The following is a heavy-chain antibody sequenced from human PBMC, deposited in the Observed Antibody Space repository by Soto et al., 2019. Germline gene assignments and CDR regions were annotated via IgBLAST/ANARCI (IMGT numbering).Heavy chain of an antibody. Sequence: EVQLLESGGGLVQPGGSLRLSCAASGFTFSSYAMSWVRQAPGKGLEWVSAISGSGGSTYFADSVKGRFTISRDNSKNTPYIPMNRQRNGDTAVDYCARPPVTTVTGDFDYWGQGTLVTVSS. CDR2: ISGSGGST. CDR3: ARPPVTTVTGDFDY. CDR1: GFTFSSYA. V-gene: IGHV3-23*01. D-gene: IGHD4-17*01. J-gene: IGHJ4*02.